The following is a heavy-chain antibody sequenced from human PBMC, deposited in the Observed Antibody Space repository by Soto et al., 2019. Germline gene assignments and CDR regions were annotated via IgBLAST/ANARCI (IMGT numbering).Heavy chain of an antibody. CDR3: AKDKRAVVVTAPFDY. Sequence: QVQLVESGGGVVQPGRSLRLSCAASGFTFSSYGMHWVRQAPGKGLEWVAVISYDGSNKYYADSVKGRFTISRDNSKNTLYLQMNSLRAEDTAVYYCAKDKRAVVVTAPFDYWGQGTLDTVSS. D-gene: IGHD2-21*02. V-gene: IGHV3-30*18. J-gene: IGHJ4*02. CDR2: ISYDGSNK. CDR1: GFTFSSYG.